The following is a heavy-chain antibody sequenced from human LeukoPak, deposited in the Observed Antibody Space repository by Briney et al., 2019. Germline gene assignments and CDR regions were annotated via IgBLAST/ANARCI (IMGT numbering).Heavy chain of an antibody. Sequence: GSSVKVSCKASGYTFTSYGISWVRQAPGQGLEWMGWISAYNGNTNYAQKLQGRVTMTTDTSTSTAYMELRGLRSDDTAVYYCARVGYCTNGVCYDAFDIWGQGTMVTVSS. CDR2: ISAYNGNT. J-gene: IGHJ3*02. V-gene: IGHV1-18*04. D-gene: IGHD2-8*01. CDR1: GYTFTSYG. CDR3: ARVGYCTNGVCYDAFDI.